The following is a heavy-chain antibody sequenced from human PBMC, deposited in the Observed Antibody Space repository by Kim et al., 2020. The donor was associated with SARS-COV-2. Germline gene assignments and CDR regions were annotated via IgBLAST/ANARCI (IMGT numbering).Heavy chain of an antibody. CDR1: GFTFSNYA. CDR2: ITNNGGST. V-gene: IGHV3-64D*06. D-gene: IGHD2-15*01. Sequence: GGSLRLSCSVSGFTFSNYAMHWVRQAPGKGLEYISAITNNGGSTYYADSVKGRFTISRDNSKSTLYLQMSSLRAEDTAVYYCVKEFSNGLYCRGGSCYYEFEYWGQGTLVTVSS. J-gene: IGHJ4*02. CDR3: VKEFSNGLYCRGGSCYYEFEY.